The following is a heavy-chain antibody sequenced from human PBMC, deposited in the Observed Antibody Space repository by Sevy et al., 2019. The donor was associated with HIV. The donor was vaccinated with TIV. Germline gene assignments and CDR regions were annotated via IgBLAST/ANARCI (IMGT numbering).Heavy chain of an antibody. CDR3: ARGARGTLPSYYYSTLDV. V-gene: IGHV5-51*01. J-gene: IGHJ6*02. D-gene: IGHD1-1*01. CDR1: GYRFSDYW. CDR2: IYPGDSDT. Sequence: GESLKISCKGFGYRFSDYWIGWVRQMPGKGLEWMGIIYPGDSDTRYSPSFQGQVTISADKSISTAYLQWSTLKASDTAMYFCARGARGTLPSYYYSTLDVWGQGTTVTVSS.